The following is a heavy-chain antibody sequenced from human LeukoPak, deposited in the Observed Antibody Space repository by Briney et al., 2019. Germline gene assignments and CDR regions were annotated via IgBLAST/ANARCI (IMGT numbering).Heavy chain of an antibody. V-gene: IGHV3-48*02. CDR3: ARDITGDPPPYYFDY. D-gene: IGHD7-27*01. Sequence: PGGSLRLSCAASGFTFSSYSMNWVRQAPGKGLEWVSYISSSSSIIYYANSVKGRFTISRDNAKNSLYLQMNSLRDEDTAVYYCARDITGDPPPYYFDYWGQGSLVTVSS. J-gene: IGHJ4*02. CDR2: ISSSSSII. CDR1: GFTFSSYS.